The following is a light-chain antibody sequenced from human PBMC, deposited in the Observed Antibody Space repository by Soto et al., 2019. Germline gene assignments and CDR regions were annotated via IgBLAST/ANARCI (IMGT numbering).Light chain of an antibody. J-gene: IGKJ4*01. CDR1: QSLLYNSNNKNY. Sequence: DIVMTQSPASLAVSLGERATINCKSSQSLLYNSNNKNYLAWYQQEPGQPPKLLIYWASTRESGVPDRFSGSGSGTDFTLTISNLQAEDVAVYYCHQYYSVPLTFGGGTKVEIK. CDR3: HQYYSVPLT. CDR2: WAS. V-gene: IGKV4-1*01.